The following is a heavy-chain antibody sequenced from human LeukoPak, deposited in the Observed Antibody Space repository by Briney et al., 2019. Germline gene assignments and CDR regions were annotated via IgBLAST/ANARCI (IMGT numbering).Heavy chain of an antibody. Sequence: ASVKVSCKASGYSFSSYYMHWVRQAPGQGLEWMGIINPSGGSTSYAQKFQGRVTMTRDTSTSTVYMDLSSLRSEDTAVYYCARSYGDNAFDPWGQGTLVTVSS. D-gene: IGHD4-17*01. J-gene: IGHJ5*02. CDR2: INPSGGST. CDR1: GYSFSSYY. CDR3: ARSYGDNAFDP. V-gene: IGHV1-46*01.